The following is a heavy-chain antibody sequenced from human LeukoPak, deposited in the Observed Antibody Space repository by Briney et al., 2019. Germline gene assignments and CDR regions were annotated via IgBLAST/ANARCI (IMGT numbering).Heavy chain of an antibody. CDR2: ISYDGSNK. D-gene: IGHD2-2*01. V-gene: IGHV3-30*04. CDR3: ARVIVVVPAAGGGDY. Sequence: PGRSLRLSCAASGFTFSSYAMHWVRQAPGKGLEWVAVISYDGSNKYYADSVKGRFTISRDNSKNTLYLQMNSLRAEDTAVYYCARVIVVVPAAGGGDYWGQGTLVTVS. J-gene: IGHJ4*02. CDR1: GFTFSSYA.